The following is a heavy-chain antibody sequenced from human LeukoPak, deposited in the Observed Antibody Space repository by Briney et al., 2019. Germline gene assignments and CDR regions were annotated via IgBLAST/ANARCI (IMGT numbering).Heavy chain of an antibody. CDR3: AKDDPVLDY. CDR1: GFTFSSYA. CDR2: ISGGST. Sequence: LTGGSLRLSCAASGFTFSSYAMSWVRQAPGKGLEWVSSISGGSTYYADSRKGRFTISRDNSKNTLHLQMNSLRAEDTAVYYCAKDDPVLDYWGQGALVTVSS. V-gene: IGHV3-38-3*01. J-gene: IGHJ4*02.